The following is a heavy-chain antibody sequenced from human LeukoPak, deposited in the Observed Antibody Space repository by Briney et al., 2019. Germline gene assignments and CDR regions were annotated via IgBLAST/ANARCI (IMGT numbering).Heavy chain of an antibody. CDR1: GFTFSSYA. Sequence: GGSPRLSCAASGFTFSSYAMHWVRQAPGKGLEWVAVISYDGSNKYYADSVKGRFTISRDNSKNTLYLQMNSLRAEDTAVYYCARDGSSHYYYYMDVWGKGTTVTVSS. J-gene: IGHJ6*03. CDR3: ARDGSSHYYYYMDV. D-gene: IGHD1-26*01. V-gene: IGHV3-30*04. CDR2: ISYDGSNK.